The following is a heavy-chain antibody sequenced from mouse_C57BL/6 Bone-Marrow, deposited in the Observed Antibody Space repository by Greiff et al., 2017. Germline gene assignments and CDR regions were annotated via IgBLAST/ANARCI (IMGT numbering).Heavy chain of an antibody. CDR3: ARLGGYYPPWFAY. D-gene: IGHD2-3*01. CDR2: IYPRDGST. Sequence: QVQLKEPGPELVKPGASVKLSCKASGYTFTSSDINWVKQRPGQGLEWIGWIYPRDGSTKYNEKFKGKATLTVDTSSSTAYMELHSLTSEDSAVYFCARLGGYYPPWFAYWGQGTLVTVSA. J-gene: IGHJ3*01. V-gene: IGHV1-85*01. CDR1: GYTFTSSD.